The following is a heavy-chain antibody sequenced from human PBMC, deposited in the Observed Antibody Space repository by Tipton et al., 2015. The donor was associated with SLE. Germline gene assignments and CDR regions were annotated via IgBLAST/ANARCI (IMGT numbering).Heavy chain of an antibody. V-gene: IGHV4-39*01. J-gene: IGHJ4*02. CDR3: ASTGGWDPYYFDY. Sequence: TLSLTCTVSGGSISSSSYYWGWIRQPPGKGLEWIGSFYYSGSTYYNPSLKSRVSISVDTSKNQFSLKLSSVTAADTAVYYCASTGGWDPYYFDYWGQGTLVTVSS. D-gene: IGHD6-19*01. CDR1: GGSISSSSYY. CDR2: FYYSGST.